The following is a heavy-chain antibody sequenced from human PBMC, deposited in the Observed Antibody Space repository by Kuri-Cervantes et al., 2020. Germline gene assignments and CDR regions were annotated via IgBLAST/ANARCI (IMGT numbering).Heavy chain of an antibody. Sequence: SQTLSLTCAVYGGSFSGYYWSWIRPPPGKGLEWIGEINHSGSTNYNPSLKSRVTISVDTSKNQFSLKLGSVTAADTAVYYCARGRGSWYSGYFDYWGQGTLVTGSS. CDR2: INHSGST. D-gene: IGHD6-13*01. CDR1: GGSFSGYY. CDR3: ARGRGSWYSGYFDY. V-gene: IGHV4-34*01. J-gene: IGHJ4*02.